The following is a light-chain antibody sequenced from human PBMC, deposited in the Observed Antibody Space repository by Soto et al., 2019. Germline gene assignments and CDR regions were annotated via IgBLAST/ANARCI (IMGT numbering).Light chain of an antibody. J-gene: IGLJ3*02. CDR2: EGS. CDR3: CSYAGSSTWV. Sequence: QSALTQPASVSRSPGQSITISCTGSSSDVGSYNFVSWHQQHPGKAPKLMIYEGSKRPSGVSNRFSGSKSGNTASLTISGLQAEDEADYYCCSYAGSSTWVFGGGTKLTVL. CDR1: SSDVGSYNF. V-gene: IGLV2-23*01.